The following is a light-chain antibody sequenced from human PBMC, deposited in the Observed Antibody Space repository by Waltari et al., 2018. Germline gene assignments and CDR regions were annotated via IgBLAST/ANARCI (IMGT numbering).Light chain of an antibody. Sequence: NFMLTQPHSVSESPGKTVTISCTRSSGSLASNSVQWYQQRPGRSPPIVSYEDNQRPSGVPDRFSGSIDSSSNSASLTISGLRTEDEADYYCQSYDSSNLWVFGGGTKLTVL. CDR1: SGSLASNS. CDR2: EDN. CDR3: QSYDSSNLWV. J-gene: IGLJ3*02. V-gene: IGLV6-57*01.